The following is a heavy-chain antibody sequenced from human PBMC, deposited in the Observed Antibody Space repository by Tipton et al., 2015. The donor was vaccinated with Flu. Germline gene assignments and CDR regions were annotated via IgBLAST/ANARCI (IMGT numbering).Heavy chain of an antibody. Sequence: GLVKPSETLSLTCTVSGGSLSSYYWSWIRQPAGKGLEWIGRIYTSGGTKFNPSLRGRLTMSVDASKKEFSLTLNSVTAADTAVYFCARDEAQLFPRTLVYWGQGIFVTVSS. J-gene: IGHJ4*02. D-gene: IGHD1-1*01. CDR1: GGSLSSYY. CDR3: ARDEAQLFPRTLVY. V-gene: IGHV4-4*07. CDR2: IYTSGGT.